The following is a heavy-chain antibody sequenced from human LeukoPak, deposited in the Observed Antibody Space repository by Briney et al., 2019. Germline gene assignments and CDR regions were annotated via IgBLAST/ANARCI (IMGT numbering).Heavy chain of an antibody. CDR2: IYYSGST. CDR3: ASEEQLRNWFDP. D-gene: IGHD6-6*01. V-gene: IGHV4-39*01. Sequence: PSETLSLTCTVSGGSISSSSYCWGWIRQPPGKGLEWIGSIYYSGSTYYNPSLKSRVTISVDTSKNQFSLKLSSVTAADTAVYYCASEEQLRNWFDPWGQGTLVTVSS. CDR1: GGSISSSSYC. J-gene: IGHJ5*02.